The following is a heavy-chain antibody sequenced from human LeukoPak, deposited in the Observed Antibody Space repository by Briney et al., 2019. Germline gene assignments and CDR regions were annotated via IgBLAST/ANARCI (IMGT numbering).Heavy chain of an antibody. Sequence: GSLRLSCAASGFTFSSYNMNWVRQAPGKGLEWVSSITTSSTYTFYADSVKGRFTISRDNAKNSLYLQMNSLRAEDTAVYYCAREKGSEYQPPPLDYWGQGTLVTVSS. V-gene: IGHV3-21*01. CDR3: AREKGSEYQPPPLDY. CDR1: GFTFSSYN. CDR2: ITTSSTYT. D-gene: IGHD2-2*01. J-gene: IGHJ4*02.